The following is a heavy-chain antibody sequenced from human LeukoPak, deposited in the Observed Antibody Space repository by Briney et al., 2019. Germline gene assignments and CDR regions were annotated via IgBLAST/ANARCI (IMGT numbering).Heavy chain of an antibody. V-gene: IGHV3-53*01. CDR3: ARGYCSGGSCYFFDY. Sequence: GGSLRLSCAASGFTFRSYAMSWVREAPGKGLGWVSVIYSGGSTDYADSVKGRFTISRDSSKNMLYLQMNSLRPEDTAVYYCARGYCSGGSCYFFDYWGQGTLVTVSS. CDR2: IYSGGST. J-gene: IGHJ4*02. CDR1: GFTFRSYA. D-gene: IGHD2-15*01.